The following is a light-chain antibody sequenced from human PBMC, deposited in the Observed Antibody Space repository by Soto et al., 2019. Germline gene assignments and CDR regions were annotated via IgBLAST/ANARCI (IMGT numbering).Light chain of an antibody. CDR2: QTS. CDR3: HQRQSWPRP. V-gene: IGKV3-11*01. Sequence: EIVLTQSPATLSSFPGDRVTLSYRASQYINTRLAWYQHRPGQSPRLLIYQTSLRAAGIPARFSASGSGTDFTLTISDVQPEDFALYYCHQRQSWPRPFGQGTKVDIK. J-gene: IGKJ1*01. CDR1: QYINTR.